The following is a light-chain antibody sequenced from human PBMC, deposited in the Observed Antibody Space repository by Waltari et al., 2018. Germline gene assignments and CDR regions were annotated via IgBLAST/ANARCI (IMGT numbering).Light chain of an antibody. CDR3: VGWDASLSGYV. J-gene: IGLJ1*01. Sequence: QSVLTQPPSASGTPGQRVTISCSGSNSNIGSANVYWYQHLPGAAPKLLIYKNNQQPSGIPDRFSGSKSGTSASLAISGLRSEDDGDYYCVGWDASLSGYVFGTGTKVTGL. V-gene: IGLV1-47*01. CDR2: KNN. CDR1: NSNIGSAN.